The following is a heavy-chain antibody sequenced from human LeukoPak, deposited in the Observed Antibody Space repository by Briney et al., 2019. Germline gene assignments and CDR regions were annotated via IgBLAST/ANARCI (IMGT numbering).Heavy chain of an antibody. Sequence: TSETLSLTCTVSGGSISSYYWSWIRQPPGKGLEWIGYIYDSGGTNYNPSLKSRVTISVDTSKNQFSLKLISVTAADTAVYYCARGYYYYDESRAFDIWGQGIMVTVSS. J-gene: IGHJ3*02. CDR2: IYDSGGT. CDR1: GGSISSYY. D-gene: IGHD3-22*01. CDR3: ARGYYYYDESRAFDI. V-gene: IGHV4-59*01.